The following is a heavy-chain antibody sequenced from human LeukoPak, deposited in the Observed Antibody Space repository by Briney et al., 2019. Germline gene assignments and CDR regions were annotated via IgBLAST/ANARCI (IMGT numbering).Heavy chain of an antibody. CDR2: MNPNSGNT. CDR3: ARSSVDTAMVALVHWFDP. D-gene: IGHD5-18*01. Sequence: SAKVSCKASGYTFTSYDINWVRQATGQGLEWMGWMNPNSGNTGYAQKFQGRVTMTRNTSISTAYMELSSLRSEDTAVYYCARSSVDTAMVALVHWFDPWGQGTLVTVSS. CDR1: GYTFTSYD. J-gene: IGHJ5*02. V-gene: IGHV1-8*01.